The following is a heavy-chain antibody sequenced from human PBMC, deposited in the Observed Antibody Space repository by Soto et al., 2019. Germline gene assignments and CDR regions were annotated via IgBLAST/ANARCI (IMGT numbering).Heavy chain of an antibody. Sequence: QVQLVESGGGVVQPGRSLRLSCAASGFTFSSYGMHWVRQAPGKGLEWVAVISYDGSNKYYADSVKGRFTISRDNSKNTLDLQMSSLRTEATAVYYCAEGGGGTMIVPVYFAYWGQGTLVTVSS. CDR3: AEGGGGTMIVPVYFAY. CDR1: GFTFSSYG. V-gene: IGHV3-30*03. J-gene: IGHJ4*02. CDR2: ISYDGSNK. D-gene: IGHD3-22*01.